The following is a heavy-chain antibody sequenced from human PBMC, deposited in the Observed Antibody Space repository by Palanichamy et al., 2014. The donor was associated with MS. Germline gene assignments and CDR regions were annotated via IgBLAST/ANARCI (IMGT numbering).Heavy chain of an antibody. J-gene: IGHJ4*02. Sequence: QVQLVESGGGVVQPGRSLRLSCAASGFAFNNYAIHWVRQTPGKGLEWVAVISYDGNKKYYADSVKGRFTISRDNSKNTLYLQMKSLRVEDTAVYFCARGVVISTMPFGYWGQGTLVTVSS. D-gene: IGHD3-22*01. CDR2: ISYDGNKK. CDR3: ARGVVISTMPFGY. V-gene: IGHV3-30-3*01. CDR1: GFAFNNYA.